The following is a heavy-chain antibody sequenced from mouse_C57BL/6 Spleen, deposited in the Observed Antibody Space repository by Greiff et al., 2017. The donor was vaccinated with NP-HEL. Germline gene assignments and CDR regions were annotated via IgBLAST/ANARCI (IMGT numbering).Heavy chain of an antibody. J-gene: IGHJ1*03. CDR2: INPNNGGT. V-gene: IGHV1-18*01. Sequence: EVKLVESGPELVKPGASVKIPCKASGYTFTDYNMDWVKQSHGKSLEWIGDINPNNGGTIYNQKFKGKATLTVDKSSSTAYMELRSLTSEDTAVYYCARIDDYRYFDVWGTAATVTVSS. D-gene: IGHD2-3*01. CDR1: GYTFTDYN. CDR3: ARIDDYRYFDV.